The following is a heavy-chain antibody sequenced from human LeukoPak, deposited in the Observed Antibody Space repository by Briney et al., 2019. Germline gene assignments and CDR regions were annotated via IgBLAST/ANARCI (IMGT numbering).Heavy chain of an antibody. D-gene: IGHD4-17*01. CDR3: ARRVSGDYGHWFDP. J-gene: IGHJ5*02. V-gene: IGHV4-61*01. CDR2: NSYSGSA. Sequence: SETLSLTCTVSGGSVSSGNYYWTWIRQPPGKGLEWIGYNSYSGSANYNPSLKSRDTILLDTSKNQFSLKLSSVTAADTAIYSCARRVSGDYGHWFDPWGQGTLVTVSS. CDR1: GGSVSSGNYY.